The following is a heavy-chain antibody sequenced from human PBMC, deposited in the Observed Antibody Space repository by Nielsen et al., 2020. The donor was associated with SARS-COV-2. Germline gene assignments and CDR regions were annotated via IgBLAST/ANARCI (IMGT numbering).Heavy chain of an antibody. CDR1: GFTFRNYG. Sequence: GSLRLFCAAAGFTFRNYGMHWVRQPPGGGLEWIGDIDHSGTTYYNPSLKSRVSISVDTSKNQFSLHLTSVTAADTAVYYCTRGLGYYDPRVYFQHWGQGTLVTVSS. CDR2: IDHSGTT. D-gene: IGHD3-22*01. J-gene: IGHJ1*01. V-gene: IGHV4-34*01. CDR3: TRGLGYYDPRVYFQH.